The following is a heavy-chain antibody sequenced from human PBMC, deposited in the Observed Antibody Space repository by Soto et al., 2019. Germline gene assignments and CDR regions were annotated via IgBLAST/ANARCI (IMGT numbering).Heavy chain of an antibody. J-gene: IGHJ5*02. CDR2: IDWNGANI. CDR3: ARDSGILAAGRFSFDP. V-gene: IGHV3-9*01. D-gene: IGHD6-13*01. Sequence: EVQLVESGGGLVQPGRSLRLSCAASGFTFNDFAMHWVRQAPGKGLEWVASIDWNGANIAYAASVEGRFTISRDNVKNSLFLQMNSLRAEDTAFYFCARDSGILAAGRFSFDPRGQGTLVTVSS. CDR1: GFTFNDFA.